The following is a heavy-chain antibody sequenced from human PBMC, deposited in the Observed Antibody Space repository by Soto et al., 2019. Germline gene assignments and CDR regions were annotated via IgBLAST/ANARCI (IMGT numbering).Heavy chain of an antibody. CDR1: GFTFSSYS. D-gene: IGHD1-26*01. J-gene: IGHJ3*02. V-gene: IGHV3-21*01. Sequence: GGSLRLSCAASGFTFSSYSMNWVRQAPGKGLEWVSSISSSSSYIYYADSVKGRFTISRDNAKNSLYLQMNSLRAEDTVVYYCAREGDDAFDIWGQGTMVTVSS. CDR2: ISSSSSYI. CDR3: AREGDDAFDI.